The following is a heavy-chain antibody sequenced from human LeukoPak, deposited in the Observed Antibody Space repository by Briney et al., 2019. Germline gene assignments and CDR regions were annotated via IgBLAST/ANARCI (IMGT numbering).Heavy chain of an antibody. CDR2: ISSSGSTI. V-gene: IGHV3-11*01. CDR3: AKDRLAYSGHDYMYYYYGMDV. CDR1: GFTFSDYY. D-gene: IGHD5-12*01. J-gene: IGHJ6*02. Sequence: AGGSLRLSCAASGFTFSDYYMSWIRQAPGKGLEWVSYISSSGSTIYYADSVKGRFTISRDNSKNTLYLQMNSLRAEDTAVYYCAKDRLAYSGHDYMYYYYGMDVWGQGTTVTVSS.